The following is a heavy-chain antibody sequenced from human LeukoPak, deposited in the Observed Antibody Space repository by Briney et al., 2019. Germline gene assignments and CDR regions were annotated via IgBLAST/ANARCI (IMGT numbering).Heavy chain of an antibody. V-gene: IGHV1-2*02. D-gene: IGHD3-10*01. J-gene: IGHJ4*02. CDR1: GYTFTGYY. CDR2: INPNSGGT. Sequence: ASVKVSCKASGYTFTGYYMHWVRQAPGQGLEWMGWINPNSGGTNYAQKFQGRVTMTRDTSISTAYMELGRLRSDDTAVYYCARDLPNGSGSYYNVGIDYWGQGTLVTVSS. CDR3: ARDLPNGSGSYYNVGIDY.